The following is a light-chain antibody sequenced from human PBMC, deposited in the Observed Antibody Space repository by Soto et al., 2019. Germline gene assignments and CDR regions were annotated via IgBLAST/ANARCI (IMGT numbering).Light chain of an antibody. Sequence: QSVLTQPPSASGSPGQSVTISCTGTSSDGGGYNYVSWYQQHPGKAPKLMIYEVSKRPSGVPDRFSGSKSGNTASLTVSGLQAENEADYYCSSYAGSNNVVFGGGPKLTVL. CDR1: SSDGGGYNY. J-gene: IGLJ2*01. CDR2: EVS. CDR3: SSYAGSNNVV. V-gene: IGLV2-8*01.